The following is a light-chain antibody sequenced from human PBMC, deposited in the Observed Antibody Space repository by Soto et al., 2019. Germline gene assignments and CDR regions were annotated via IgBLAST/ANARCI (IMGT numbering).Light chain of an antibody. J-gene: IGKJ3*01. CDR1: QSVSSSY. CDR2: GAS. V-gene: IGKV3-20*01. Sequence: EIVLTQSPGTLSLSPGERATLSCRASQSVSSSYLAWYQQKPGQAPRLLIYGASSRATGIPDRFSGSGSVTDFTLTISSREPEDFAVYYCQQYGSSPFTFGPGTKVDIK. CDR3: QQYGSSPFT.